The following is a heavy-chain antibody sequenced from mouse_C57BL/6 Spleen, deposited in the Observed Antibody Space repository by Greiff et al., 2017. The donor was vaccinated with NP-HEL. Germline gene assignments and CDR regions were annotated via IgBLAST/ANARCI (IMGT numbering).Heavy chain of an antibody. CDR1: GYTFTDYY. CDR3: ARSAYYSNSFDY. Sequence: VQLQQSGPELVKPGASVKISCKASGYTFTDYYMNWVKQSHGKSLEWIGDINPNNGGTSYNQKFKGKATLTVDKSSSTAYMELRSLTSEDSAVYYCARSAYYSNSFDYWGQGTTLAVSS. V-gene: IGHV1-26*01. D-gene: IGHD2-5*01. J-gene: IGHJ2*01. CDR2: INPNNGGT.